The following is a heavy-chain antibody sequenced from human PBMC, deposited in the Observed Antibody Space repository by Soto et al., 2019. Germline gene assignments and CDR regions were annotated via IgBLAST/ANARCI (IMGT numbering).Heavy chain of an antibody. CDR2: IDPSDSYT. CDR3: ARGVGDDFGVPQSPGY. Sequence: EGQLVQSGAEVKKPGESLRISCKGSGYSFTSYWISWVRQMPGKGLEWMGRIDPSDSYTNYSPSFQGHVTISADKSSRTACRQCSTLKASDTARYYCARGVGDDFGVPQSPGYWGQGSLVTVSS. J-gene: IGHJ4*02. V-gene: IGHV5-10-1*01. CDR1: GYSFTSYW. D-gene: IGHD3-16*01.